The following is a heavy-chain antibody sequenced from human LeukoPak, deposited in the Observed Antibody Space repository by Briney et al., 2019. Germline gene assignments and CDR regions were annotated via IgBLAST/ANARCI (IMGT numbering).Heavy chain of an antibody. CDR3: ARQTMNIAARPGWFDP. Sequence: PSETLSLTCTVSGGSISSYYWSWIRQPPGKGLEWIGYIYYSGSTNYNPSLKSRVTISVDTSKNQFSLKLSSVTAADTAVYYCARQTMNIAARPGWFDPWGQRTLVTVSS. CDR1: GGSISSYY. V-gene: IGHV4-59*08. CDR2: IYYSGST. D-gene: IGHD6-6*01. J-gene: IGHJ5*02.